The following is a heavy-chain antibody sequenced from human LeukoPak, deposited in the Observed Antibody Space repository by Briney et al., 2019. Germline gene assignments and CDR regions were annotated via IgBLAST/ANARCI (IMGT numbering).Heavy chain of an antibody. CDR3: ASEADTDAFDI. D-gene: IGHD6-19*01. V-gene: IGHV1-2*06. CDR2: INPNSGDT. CDR1: GYTFTGYY. Sequence: ASVTVSCKSSGYTFTGYYIHWVRQAPGQGLEWMGRINPNSGDTNYAQKFQGRVTMTRDTSISTVYMEQSRLRSDDTAVYYCASEADTDAFDIWGQGIMVTVSS. J-gene: IGHJ3*02.